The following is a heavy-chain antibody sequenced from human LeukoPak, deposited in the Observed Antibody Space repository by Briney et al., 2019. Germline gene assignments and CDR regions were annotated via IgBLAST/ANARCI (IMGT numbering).Heavy chain of an antibody. CDR3: AREVAAARGSFDN. D-gene: IGHD6-13*01. Sequence: SETLSLTCAVYGGSFSGDYWSWIRQPPGKGLEWIGEINHRGNTNHNPSLKSRVTISVDTSKNQFSLKLSSVTAADTAVFYCAREVAAARGSFDNWGQGTLVTVSS. V-gene: IGHV4-34*01. CDR1: GGSFSGDY. CDR2: INHRGNT. J-gene: IGHJ4*02.